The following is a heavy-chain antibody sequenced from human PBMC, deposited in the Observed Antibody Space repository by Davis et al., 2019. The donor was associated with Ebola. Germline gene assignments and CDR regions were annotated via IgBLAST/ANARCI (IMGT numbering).Heavy chain of an antibody. D-gene: IGHD6-13*01. CDR2: INPNSGGT. CDR1: GYTFTGYY. Sequence: ASVKVSCKASGYTFTGYYMHWVRQAPGQGLEWMGWINPNSGGTNYAQKFQGRVTITRNTSISTAYMELSSLRSEDTAVYYCARDHVGIAAAGNQFDIWGQGTMVTVSS. CDR3: ARDHVGIAAAGNQFDI. V-gene: IGHV1-2*02. J-gene: IGHJ3*02.